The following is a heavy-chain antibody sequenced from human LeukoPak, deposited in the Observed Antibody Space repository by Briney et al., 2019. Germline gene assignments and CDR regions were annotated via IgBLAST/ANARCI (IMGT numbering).Heavy chain of an antibody. J-gene: IGHJ4*02. CDR1: GYTFATYA. CDR3: ARLDYATLFDC. Sequence: ASVKVSCKASGYTFATYAMHWVRQAPGQRLEWMGWSNAGNGNTKYSQEFQGRVTMTRDTSTSTVYMELSSLRSEDTAVYYCARLDYATLFDCWGQGTLVTVSS. D-gene: IGHD2-8*01. CDR2: SNAGNGNT. V-gene: IGHV1-3*02.